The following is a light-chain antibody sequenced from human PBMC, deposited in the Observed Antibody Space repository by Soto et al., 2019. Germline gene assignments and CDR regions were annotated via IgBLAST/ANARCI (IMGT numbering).Light chain of an antibody. Sequence: QSVLTQPPSASGTPGQRVTISCSGSSSNIGSNTVNWYQQLPGTDPKLLIYSNNQRPSGVPDRFSGSKSGTSASLAISGLQSEDEADDYCAAWDDSLNGSYVFGTGTKVTVL. CDR1: SSNIGSNT. V-gene: IGLV1-44*01. J-gene: IGLJ1*01. CDR3: AAWDDSLNGSYV. CDR2: SNN.